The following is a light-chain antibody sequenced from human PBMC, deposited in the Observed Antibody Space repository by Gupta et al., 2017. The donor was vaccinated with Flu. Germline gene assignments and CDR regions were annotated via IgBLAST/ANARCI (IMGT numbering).Light chain of an antibody. CDR1: QSIVTKS. V-gene: IGKV3-20*01. CDR3: QQYGQSTET. CDR2: GPS. J-gene: IGKJ1*01. Sequence: EFVLTPSPGSLSLSPGERATLSCRASQSIVTKSLAWYPQKAGQPPRLLTYGPSMRAAGIPDRFSGSGSGADFTLTISRLEPEDFAVYYCQQYGQSTETFGPGTKVEMK.